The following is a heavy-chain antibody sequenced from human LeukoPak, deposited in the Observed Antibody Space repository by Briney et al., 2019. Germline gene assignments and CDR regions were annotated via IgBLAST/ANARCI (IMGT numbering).Heavy chain of an antibody. CDR2: IFPGEFDT. D-gene: IGHD3-10*01. Sequence: ESLKISRKGSGYNLTKPWDGLVRQMPRKSLGWIGHIFPGEFDTKNSPSFQGQVTISADKSISTAYLQWSSLKASDTAMYYCARHSLKYYYGSGRDYQYYYYYMDVWGKGTTVTVSS. J-gene: IGHJ6*03. CDR3: ARHSLKYYYGSGRDYQYYYYYMDV. CDR1: GYNLTKPW. V-gene: IGHV5-51*01.